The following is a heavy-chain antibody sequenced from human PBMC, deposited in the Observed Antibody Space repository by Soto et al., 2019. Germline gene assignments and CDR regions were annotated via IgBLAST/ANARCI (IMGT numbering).Heavy chain of an antibody. CDR2: INHSGST. CDR1: GGSFSGYY. V-gene: IGHV4-34*01. CDR3: ARGFAWLVFFGAFDI. J-gene: IGHJ3*02. Sequence: KTSETLSLTCAVYGGSFSGYYWSWIRQPPGKGLEWIGEINHSGSTNYNPSLKSRVTISVDTSKNQFSLKLSSVTAADTAVYYRARGFAWLVFFGAFDIWGQGTMVTVSS. D-gene: IGHD6-19*01.